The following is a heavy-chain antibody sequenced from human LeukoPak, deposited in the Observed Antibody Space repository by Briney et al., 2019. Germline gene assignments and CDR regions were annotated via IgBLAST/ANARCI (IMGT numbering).Heavy chain of an antibody. V-gene: IGHV1-69*04. D-gene: IGHD3-16*01. Sequence: ASVRVSCKASGGTFSSYAISWVRQAPGQGLEWMGRIIPILGIANYAQKFQGRVTITADKSTSTAYMELSSLRSEDTAVYYCRFGELSTGDAFDIWGQGTMVTVSS. CDR1: GGTFSSYA. CDR3: RFGELSTGDAFDI. CDR2: IIPILGIA. J-gene: IGHJ3*02.